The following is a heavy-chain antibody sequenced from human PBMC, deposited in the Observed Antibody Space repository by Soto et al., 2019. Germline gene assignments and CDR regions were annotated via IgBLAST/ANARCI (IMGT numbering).Heavy chain of an antibody. Sequence: SSETLSLTCTVSGGSISSYYLSWIRQPPGKGLEWIGYIYYSGSTNYNPSLKSRVTISVDTSKNQFSLKLSSVTAADTAVYYCARENHGDYVDYWGQGTLVTVSS. CDR1: GGSISSYY. V-gene: IGHV4-59*01. CDR2: IYYSGST. J-gene: IGHJ4*02. D-gene: IGHD4-17*01. CDR3: ARENHGDYVDY.